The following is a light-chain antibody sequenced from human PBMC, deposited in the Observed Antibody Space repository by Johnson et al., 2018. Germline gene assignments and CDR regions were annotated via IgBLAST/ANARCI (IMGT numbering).Light chain of an antibody. CDR2: ETN. CDR3: GTWDSSLSAGNV. CDR1: SSNIGNNY. V-gene: IGLV1-51*02. J-gene: IGLJ1*01. Sequence: QSVLTQPPSVSAAPGQKVTISCSGSSSNIGNNYVSWYQQLPGTAPKLLIYETNKRPSGIPDRFSGSKSGTSATLGIPGPPTGDEADYYCGTWDSSLSAGNVFGTGTKVTVL.